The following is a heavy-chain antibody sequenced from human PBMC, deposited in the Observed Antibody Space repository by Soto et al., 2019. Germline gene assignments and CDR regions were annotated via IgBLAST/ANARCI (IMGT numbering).Heavy chain of an antibody. V-gene: IGHV3-48*02. D-gene: IGHD3-10*01. J-gene: IGHJ3*02. CDR2: ISSSSSTI. Sequence: GGSLRLSCAASGFTFSSYSMNWVRQAPGKGLEWVSYISSSSSTIYYADSVKGRFTISRDNAKNSLYLQMNSLRDEDTTVYYCARGVGDGDADAFDIWGQGTMVTVSS. CDR1: GFTFSSYS. CDR3: ARGVGDGDADAFDI.